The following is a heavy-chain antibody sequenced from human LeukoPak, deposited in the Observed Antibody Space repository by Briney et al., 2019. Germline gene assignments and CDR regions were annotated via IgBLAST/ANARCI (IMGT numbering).Heavy chain of an antibody. J-gene: IGHJ4*02. D-gene: IGHD4-17*01. CDR1: GYTFTSYD. Sequence: ASVKVSCKASGYTFTSYDINWVRQATGQGLEWMGWMNPNSGNTGYAQKFQGRVTITRNTSISTAYMELSSLRSEDTAVYYCAGGYNDYGDQYYFDYWGQGTLVTVSS. V-gene: IGHV1-8*03. CDR2: MNPNSGNT. CDR3: AGGYNDYGDQYYFDY.